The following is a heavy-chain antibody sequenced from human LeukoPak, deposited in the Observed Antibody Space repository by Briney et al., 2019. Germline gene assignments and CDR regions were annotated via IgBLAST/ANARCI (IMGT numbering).Heavy chain of an antibody. V-gene: IGHV1-2*02. Sequence: ASVKVSCKASGYTFTGYYMHWVRQAPGQGLEWMGWINPNSGGTNYAQKFQGRVTMTRDTSISTAYMELSSLRSEDTATYYCARDITGTFDYWGQGTLVTVSS. D-gene: IGHD1-20*01. CDR1: GYTFTGYY. J-gene: IGHJ4*02. CDR3: ARDITGTFDY. CDR2: INPNSGGT.